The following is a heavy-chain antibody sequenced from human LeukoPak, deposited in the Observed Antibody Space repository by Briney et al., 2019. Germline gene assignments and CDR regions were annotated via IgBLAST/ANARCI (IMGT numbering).Heavy chain of an antibody. CDR2: INHSGST. Sequence: SETLSLTCAVYGGSFSGYYWSWIRQPPGKGLEWIGEINHSGSTNYNPSLKSRVTISVDTSKNQFSLKLSSVTAADTAVYYCARHASKYQLQGGRGNWFDPWGQGTLVTVSS. D-gene: IGHD2-2*01. V-gene: IGHV4-34*01. CDR3: ARHASKYQLQGGRGNWFDP. J-gene: IGHJ5*02. CDR1: GGSFSGYY.